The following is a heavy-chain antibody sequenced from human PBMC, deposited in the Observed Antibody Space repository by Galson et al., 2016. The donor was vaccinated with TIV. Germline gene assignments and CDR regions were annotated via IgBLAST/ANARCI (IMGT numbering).Heavy chain of an antibody. CDR1: GFRFFDFE. D-gene: IGHD4-17*01. CDR3: AKDRGHYEALDS. J-gene: IGHJ4*02. Sequence: SLRLSCAAAGFRFFDFEMSWVRQAPGKGLEWVSGISAGATNTYYADSVGGRFTISRDNSNNILYLQTDRLQLEDTAVYFCAKDRGHYEALDSWGQGTLVTVSS. CDR2: ISAGATNT. V-gene: IGHV3-23*01.